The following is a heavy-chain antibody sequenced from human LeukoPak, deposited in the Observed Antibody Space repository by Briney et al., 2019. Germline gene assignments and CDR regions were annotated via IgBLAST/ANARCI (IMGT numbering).Heavy chain of an antibody. CDR3: ARQDYVTSYFDP. D-gene: IGHD4-17*01. CDR2: IYYSGST. V-gene: IGHV4-39*01. J-gene: IGHJ5*02. CDR1: HGSISSGSYY. Sequence: SETLSLTCTVSHGSISSGSYYWGWIRQPPGKGLEWIGTIYYSGSTYYNPSLKSRVTISVDTSKNQFSLSLRSVTAADTALYFCARQDYVTSYFDPWGQGTLVSVSS.